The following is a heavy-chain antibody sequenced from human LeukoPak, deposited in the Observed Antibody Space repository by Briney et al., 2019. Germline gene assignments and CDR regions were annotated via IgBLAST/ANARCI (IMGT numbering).Heavy chain of an antibody. J-gene: IGHJ3*02. V-gene: IGHV1-69*05. CDR2: IIPIFGTA. CDR1: GGTFSSYA. D-gene: IGHD1-7*01. Sequence: SVKVSCKASGGTFSSYAISWVRQAPGQGLEWMGRIIPIFGTANYAQKFQGRVTITTDESTSTAYMELSSLRSEDTAVYYCARGLTGTSDAFDIWGQGTMVTVSS. CDR3: ARGLTGTSDAFDI.